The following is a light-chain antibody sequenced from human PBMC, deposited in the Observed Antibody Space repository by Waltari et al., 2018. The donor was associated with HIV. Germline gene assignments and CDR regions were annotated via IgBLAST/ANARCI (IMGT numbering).Light chain of an antibody. CDR2: SEN. CDR3: NSRDSHTNHHF. J-gene: IGLJ1*01. CDR1: TITGVY. Sequence: LTQDPDVSVAVGQTVRITCQGDTITGVYPNWYQQKSGQAPVLVVYSENSRPSGIPDRFTASSSGNTAFLTISGAQAEDEADYYCNSRDSHTNHHFFGPGTKVTV. V-gene: IGLV3-19*01.